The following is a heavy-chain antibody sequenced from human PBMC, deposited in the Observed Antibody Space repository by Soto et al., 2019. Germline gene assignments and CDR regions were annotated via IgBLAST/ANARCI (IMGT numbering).Heavy chain of an antibody. CDR2: IYPGDSDT. Sequence: GESLKISCKGSGYSFTSYWIGWVRQMPGKGLEWMGIIYPGDSDTRYSPSFQGQVTISADKSISTAYLQWSSLKASDTAMYYCARRGGYCSGGSCYSTAYGMDVWGQGATVTV. D-gene: IGHD2-15*01. J-gene: IGHJ6*02. V-gene: IGHV5-51*01. CDR3: ARRGGYCSGGSCYSTAYGMDV. CDR1: GYSFTSYW.